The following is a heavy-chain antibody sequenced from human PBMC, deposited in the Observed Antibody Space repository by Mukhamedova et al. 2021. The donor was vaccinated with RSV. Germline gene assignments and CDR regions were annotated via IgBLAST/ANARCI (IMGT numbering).Heavy chain of an antibody. CDR2: ISSSGSTI. V-gene: IGHV3-11*01. J-gene: IGHJ3*02. CDR3: ATHLRLGAFDI. Sequence: WIRQAPGKGLEWVSYISSSGSTIYYADSVKGRFTISRDNAKNSLYLQMNSLRAEATAVYYCATHLRLGAFDIWGQGTMVTVSS. D-gene: IGHD3-16*01.